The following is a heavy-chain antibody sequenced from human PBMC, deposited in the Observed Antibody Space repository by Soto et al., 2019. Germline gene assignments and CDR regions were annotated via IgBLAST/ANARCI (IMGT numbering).Heavy chain of an antibody. V-gene: IGHV3-9*01. CDR2: IDWNSGRR. Sequence: EVQLAESGGGLVQPGRSLRLSCEAPGFTFDGYDMHWIRQPPGKGLEWVSGIDWNSGRRVYADSVKGRVTISRDNAKNSLFPQMNSLRVEDTALDYCGNDIKPGGMAVWGKGTTVTVAS. D-gene: IGHD1-1*01. CDR1: GFTFDGYD. CDR3: GNDIKPGGMAV. J-gene: IGHJ6*03.